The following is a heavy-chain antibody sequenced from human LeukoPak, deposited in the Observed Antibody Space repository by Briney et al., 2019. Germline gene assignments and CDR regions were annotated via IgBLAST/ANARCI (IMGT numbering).Heavy chain of an antibody. V-gene: IGHV4-34*01. CDR3: AVVVVVAATSYGWFDP. D-gene: IGHD2-15*01. CDR2: INHSGST. CDR1: GGSFSGYY. J-gene: IGHJ5*02. Sequence: SETLSLTCAVYGGSFSGYYWSWIRQPPGKGLEWIGEINHSGSTNYNPSLKSRVTISVDTSKNQFSLKLSSVTAADTAVYYCAVVVVVAATSYGWFDPWGQGTLVTVSS.